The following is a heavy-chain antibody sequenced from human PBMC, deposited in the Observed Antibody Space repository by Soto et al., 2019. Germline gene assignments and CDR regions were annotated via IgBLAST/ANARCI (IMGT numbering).Heavy chain of an antibody. CDR3: ARFLWFGEGPSLH. D-gene: IGHD3-10*01. CDR2: ISPKNGNT. J-gene: IGHJ1*01. V-gene: IGHV1-18*01. Sequence: QVQLVQSGAEVRKPGASVKVSCEASGYSLISFGLTWVRQAPGQGLEWMGWISPKNGNTKYAQKFQGRVIMTTDTSTNTAYMELSGLRSDDTAVYYCARFLWFGEGPSLHWGKGTLVTVST. CDR1: GYSLISFG.